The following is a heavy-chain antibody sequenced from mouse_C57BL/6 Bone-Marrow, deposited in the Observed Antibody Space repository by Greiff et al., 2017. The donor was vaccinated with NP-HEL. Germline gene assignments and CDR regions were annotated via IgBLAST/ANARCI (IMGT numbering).Heavy chain of an antibody. CDR3: AREAITTVVFDY. CDR2: IYPGDGDT. CDR1: GYAFSSSW. Sequence: QVQLQQSGPELVKPGASVKISCKASGYAFSSSWMNWVKQRPGKGLEWIGRIYPGDGDTNYNGKFKGKATLTADKSSSTAYMQLSSLTSEDSAVYFCAREAITTVVFDYWGQGTTLTVSS. V-gene: IGHV1-82*01. D-gene: IGHD1-1*01. J-gene: IGHJ2*01.